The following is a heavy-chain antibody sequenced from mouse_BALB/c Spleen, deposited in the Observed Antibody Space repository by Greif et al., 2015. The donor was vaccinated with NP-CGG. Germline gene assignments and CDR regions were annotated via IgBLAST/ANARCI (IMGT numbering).Heavy chain of an antibody. CDR2: INPSSGYT. D-gene: IGHD2-1*01. CDR1: GYTFTSYT. CDR3: ARGEGNSYAMDY. J-gene: IGHJ4*01. Sequence: QVQLLQSGAELARPGASVKMSCKASGYTFTSYTMHWVKQRPGQGLEWIGYINPSSGYTNYNQKFKDKATLTADKSSSTAYMQLSSLTSEDSAVYYCARGEGNSYAMDYWGQGTSVTVSS. V-gene: IGHV1-4*01.